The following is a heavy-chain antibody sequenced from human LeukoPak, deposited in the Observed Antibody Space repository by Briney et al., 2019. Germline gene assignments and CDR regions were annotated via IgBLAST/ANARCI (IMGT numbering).Heavy chain of an antibody. CDR1: GYTFTGYY. CDR3: ARDALGVVIDMDV. Sequence: ASVKVSCKASGYTFTGYYMHWVRQAPGQGLEWMGWISAYNGNTNYAQKLQGRVTMTTDTSTSTAYMELRSLRSDDTAVYYCARDALGVVIDMDVWGKGTTVTVSS. J-gene: IGHJ6*03. CDR2: ISAYNGNT. V-gene: IGHV1-18*04. D-gene: IGHD3-3*01.